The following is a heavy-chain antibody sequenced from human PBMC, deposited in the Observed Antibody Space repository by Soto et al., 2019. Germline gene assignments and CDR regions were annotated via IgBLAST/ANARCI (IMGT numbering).Heavy chain of an antibody. CDR2: ISGSGGST. D-gene: IGHD1-7*01. CDR3: AKGSFITGTTNFDY. V-gene: IGHV3-23*01. J-gene: IGHJ4*02. CDR1: GFTFSSYA. Sequence: GGSLRLSCASSGFTFSSYAMSCVRQAPGKGLEWVSAISGSGGSTYYADSVKGRFTISRDNSKNTLYLQMNSLRAEDTAVYYCAKGSFITGTTNFDYWGQGTLVTVSS.